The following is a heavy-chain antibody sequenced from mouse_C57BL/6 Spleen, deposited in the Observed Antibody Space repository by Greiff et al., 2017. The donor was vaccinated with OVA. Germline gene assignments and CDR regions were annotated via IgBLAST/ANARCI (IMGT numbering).Heavy chain of an antibody. J-gene: IGHJ2*01. CDR2: IDPSDSST. V-gene: IGHV1-69*01. D-gene: IGHD1-1*01. Sequence: QVQLQQPGAELVMPGASVKLSCKASGYTFTSYWMHWVKQRPGQGLEWIGEIDPSDSSTNYNQKFKGKSTLTVDKSSSTAYMQLSSLTSEDSSVYYCARCYCPYFDYWGQGTTLTVSS. CDR3: ARCYCPYFDY. CDR1: GYTFTSYW.